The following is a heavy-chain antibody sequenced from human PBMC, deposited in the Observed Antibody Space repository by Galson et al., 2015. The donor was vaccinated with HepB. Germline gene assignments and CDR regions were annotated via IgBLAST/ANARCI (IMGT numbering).Heavy chain of an antibody. D-gene: IGHD6-19*01. CDR3: AKDPYLYSALAGTMAGFDY. CDR2: ISYDGSNK. J-gene: IGHJ4*02. V-gene: IGHV3-30*18. CDR1: GFAFSDYY. Sequence: SLRLSCAASGFAFSDYYMEWVRQAPGTGLEWVAVISYDGSNKYYADSVKGRFTISRDNSKNTLYLQMNSLRAEDTALYYCAKDPYLYSALAGTMAGFDYWGQGALVTVSS.